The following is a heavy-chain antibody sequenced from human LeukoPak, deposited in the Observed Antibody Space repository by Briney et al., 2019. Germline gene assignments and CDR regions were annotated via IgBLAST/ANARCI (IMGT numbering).Heavy chain of an antibody. CDR1: GFTFSSYV. Sequence: GGSLRLSCVASGFTFSSYVMSWVRQAPGKGLEWVSALSGDGFSTYYADSVKGRYTISRDNSKNTLYLQMNSLRAEDTAIYYCAKAREGSYDAFDIWGQGTMVTVSS. J-gene: IGHJ3*02. D-gene: IGHD2-15*01. CDR2: LSGDGFST. V-gene: IGHV3-23*01. CDR3: AKAREGSYDAFDI.